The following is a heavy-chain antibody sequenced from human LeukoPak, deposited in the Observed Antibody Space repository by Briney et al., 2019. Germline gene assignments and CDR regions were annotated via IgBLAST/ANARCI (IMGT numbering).Heavy chain of an antibody. D-gene: IGHD6-13*01. CDR1: GGSISSYY. V-gene: IGHV4-59*12. CDR3: ARDNRIAAAGRAYNWFDP. J-gene: IGHJ5*02. Sequence: KPSETLSLTCTVSGGSISSYYWSWIRQPPGQGLVWIGYIHYSGTTNYNPSLKGRVTISVDTSKNQFSLKLSSVTAADTAVYYCARDNRIAAAGRAYNWFDPWGQGTLVTVSS. CDR2: IHYSGTT.